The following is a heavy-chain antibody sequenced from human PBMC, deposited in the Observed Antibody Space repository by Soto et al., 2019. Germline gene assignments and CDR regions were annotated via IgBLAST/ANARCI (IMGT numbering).Heavy chain of an antibody. J-gene: IGHJ4*02. CDR2: IYYSGST. Sequence: SETLSLTCAVSGGSISSSNWWSWVRQPPGKGLEWIGYIYYSGSTNYNPSLKSRVTISVDTSKNQFSLKLSSVTAADTAVYYCARLRVEVLRFLEWSLEYFDYWGQGTLVTVSS. V-gene: IGHV4-4*02. D-gene: IGHD3-3*01. CDR1: GGSISSSNW. CDR3: ARLRVEVLRFLEWSLEYFDY.